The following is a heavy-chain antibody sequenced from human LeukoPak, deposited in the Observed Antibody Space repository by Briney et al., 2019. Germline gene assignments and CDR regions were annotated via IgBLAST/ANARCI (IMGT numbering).Heavy chain of an antibody. CDR1: GGSINNYY. J-gene: IGHJ6*03. CDR3: ARQSAYSSGWYKVLKRYHNYMDV. Sequence: PSETLSLTCAVSGGSINNYYWSWLRQPPGKGLEWIGYIYDSGSTNYNPSLKSRVTISVDTSKNQFSLKLSSVTAADTAVYYCARQSAYSSGWYKVLKRYHNYMDVWGKGTTVTISS. V-gene: IGHV4-59*08. CDR2: IYDSGST. D-gene: IGHD6-19*01.